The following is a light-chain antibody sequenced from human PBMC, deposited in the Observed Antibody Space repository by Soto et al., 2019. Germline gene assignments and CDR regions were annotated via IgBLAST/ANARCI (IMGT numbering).Light chain of an antibody. CDR1: SSNLGSNS. CDR3: GAWDDSLNGWV. CDR2: SDN. Sequence: QLVLTQPPSASGTPGQRVTISCSGSSSNLGSNSVNWYQQVPGTAPKLLISSDNQRPSGVPDRFYGSQSGTSASLAISGLQSEDEADYHCGAWDDSLNGWVFGGGTKLTVL. J-gene: IGLJ3*02. V-gene: IGLV1-44*01.